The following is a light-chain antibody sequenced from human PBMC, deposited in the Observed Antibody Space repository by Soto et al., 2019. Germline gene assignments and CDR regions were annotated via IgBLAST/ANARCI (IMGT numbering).Light chain of an antibody. Sequence: DIQITHSPSSLSASVGYRATITCRASQSISSYLNWYQQKPGKAPQLLIYAASNLRTGVPSRFSGSGSGTDFTLTISSLQPEDFATYYCQQSYNTPPITFGQGTRLEIK. J-gene: IGKJ5*01. V-gene: IGKV1-39*01. CDR3: QQSYNTPPIT. CDR2: AAS. CDR1: QSISSY.